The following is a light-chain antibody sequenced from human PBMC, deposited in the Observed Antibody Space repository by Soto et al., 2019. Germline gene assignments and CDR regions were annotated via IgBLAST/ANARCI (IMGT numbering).Light chain of an antibody. Sequence: QSAVTQPASVSGSPGQSVTISCSGSDIGNYNLVSWYQHLPGRAPKLLIFEVTMRPSGISDRFSGSKSASTASLTISGRQSEDEGDYYCASYAGCRTYVFGSGTKLTVL. V-gene: IGLV2-23*02. CDR3: ASYAGCRTYV. CDR2: EVT. CDR1: SDIGNYNL. J-gene: IGLJ1*01.